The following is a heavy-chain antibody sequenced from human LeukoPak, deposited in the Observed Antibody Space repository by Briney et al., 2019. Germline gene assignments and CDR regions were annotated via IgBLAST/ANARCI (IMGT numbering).Heavy chain of an antibody. CDR3: AKTRITMVRGEID. CDR2: ISGIGSRT. V-gene: IGHV3-23*01. J-gene: IGHJ4*02. CDR1: GFTFTSYD. D-gene: IGHD3-10*01. Sequence: GGSLRLSCATSGFTFTSYDMSWVRQAPGKGLEWVSGISGIGSRTYYADSVEGRLTISRDNSKNTVYLQMNSLRADDTAVYYCAKTRITMVRGEIDWGQGTLVTVSS.